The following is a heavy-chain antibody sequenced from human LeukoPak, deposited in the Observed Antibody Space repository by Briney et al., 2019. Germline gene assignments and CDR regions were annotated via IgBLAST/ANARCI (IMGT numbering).Heavy chain of an antibody. D-gene: IGHD6-13*01. V-gene: IGHV3-7*03. J-gene: IGHJ4*02. CDR3: ARSIPYGTTWYGRSDY. CDR1: GFTFSSYA. CDR2: IKPDGTTK. Sequence: GGSLRLSCAASGFTFSSYAMHWVRQAPGKGLEWVANIKPDGTTKFYVDSGKGRFTISRDNALNSLYLQMNSLRAEDTAIYYCARSIPYGTTWYGRSDYWGQGTLVTVSS.